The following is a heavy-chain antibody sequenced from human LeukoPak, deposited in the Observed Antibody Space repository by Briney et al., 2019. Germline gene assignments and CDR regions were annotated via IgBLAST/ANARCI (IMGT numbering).Heavy chain of an antibody. CDR3: ARDLGFEGYFDY. V-gene: IGHV4-39*07. Sequence: SETLSLTCTVCGGSISSSSYYWGWLRQPPGKGLEWIGSIYYSGSTYYNPSLKSRVTISVDTSKNQFSLKLSSVTAADTAVYYCARDLGFEGYFDYWGQGTLVTVSS. CDR2: IYYSGST. CDR1: GGSISSSSYY. D-gene: IGHD5-12*01. J-gene: IGHJ4*02.